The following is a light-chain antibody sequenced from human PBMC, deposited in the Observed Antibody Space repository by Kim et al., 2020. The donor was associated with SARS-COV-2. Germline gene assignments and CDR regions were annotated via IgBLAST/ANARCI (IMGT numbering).Light chain of an antibody. V-gene: IGLV4-69*01. Sequence: ASVRLSCTLSSGDSSYAIAWHQQQPEKGPRYLMKLNSDGSYSKGDVIPARFSGSSSGAERYLTITSLQSEDEADYYCQTWGTGIVVFGGGTKLTVL. CDR2: LNSDGSY. CDR3: QTWGTGIVV. J-gene: IGLJ2*01. CDR1: SGDSSYA.